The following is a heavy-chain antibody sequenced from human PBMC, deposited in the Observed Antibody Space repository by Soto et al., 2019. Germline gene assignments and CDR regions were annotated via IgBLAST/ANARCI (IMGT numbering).Heavy chain of an antibody. CDR1: GGSISSSSYY. D-gene: IGHD6-13*01. Sequence: SETLSLTCTVSGGSISSSSYYWGWIRQPPGKGLEWIGSIYYSGSTYYNPSLKSRVTISVDTSKNQFSLKLSSVTAADTAVYYCARAFPRFIAAAGPRLDYWGQGTLVTVSS. CDR2: IYYSGST. J-gene: IGHJ4*02. V-gene: IGHV4-39*07. CDR3: ARAFPRFIAAAGPRLDY.